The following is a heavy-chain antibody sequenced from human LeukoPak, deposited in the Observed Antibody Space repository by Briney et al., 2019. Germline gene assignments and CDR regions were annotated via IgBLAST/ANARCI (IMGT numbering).Heavy chain of an antibody. CDR3: TRGLAAAYDYNWFDS. J-gene: IGHJ5*01. V-gene: IGHV4-59*10. Sequence: PSETLSLTCAVYGGSFSGYDWTWIRQPAGKGLEWIGRINASGTTRYNPSLKSRLAMSVDTSKNQFSLKLTSVTAADTAVYFCTRGLAAAYDYNWFDSWGQGTLVTVSS. D-gene: IGHD5-12*01. CDR2: INASGTT. CDR1: GGSFSGYD.